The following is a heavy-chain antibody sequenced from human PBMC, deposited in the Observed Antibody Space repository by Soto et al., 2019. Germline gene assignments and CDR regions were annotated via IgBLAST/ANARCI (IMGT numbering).Heavy chain of an antibody. CDR1: RFTFSSYA. V-gene: IGHV3-23*01. CDR3: AKVRPPGGSGRGYFDD. J-gene: IGHJ4*02. D-gene: IGHD3-10*01. CDR2: ISGSGGST. Sequence: GGSLRLSCAASRFTFSSYAMSWVRQAPGKGLEWVSAISGSGGSTYYADSVKGRFTISRDNSKNTLYLQMNSLRAEDTAVYYCAKVRPPGGSGRGYFDDWGQGTLVTVSS.